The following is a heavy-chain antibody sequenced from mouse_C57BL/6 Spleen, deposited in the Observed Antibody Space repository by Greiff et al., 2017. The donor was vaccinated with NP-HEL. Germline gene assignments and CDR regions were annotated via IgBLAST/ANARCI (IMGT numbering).Heavy chain of an antibody. CDR1: GYTFTSYW. V-gene: IGHV1-59*01. CDR3: ARRGSNYCWYFGG. D-gene: IGHD2-5*01. J-gene: IGHJ1*03. CDR2: IDPSDSYT. Sequence: VQLQQPGAELVRPGTSVKLSCKASGYTFTSYWMHWVKQRPGQGLEWIGVIDPSDSYTNYNQKFKGKATLTVDTSSSTAYMQLSSLTSEDSAVYYYARRGSNYCWYFGGWGTGTTVTVSS.